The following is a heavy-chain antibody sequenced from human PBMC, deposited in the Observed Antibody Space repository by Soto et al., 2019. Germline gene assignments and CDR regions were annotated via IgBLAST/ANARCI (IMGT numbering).Heavy chain of an antibody. J-gene: IGHJ6*03. CDR3: ARDLTNYGYYYMYV. CDR1: GFTFNTYA. CDR2: ISYDASKT. V-gene: IGHV3-30-3*01. Sequence: GGSLRLSCAASGFTFNTYAMYWVRQAPGKWLEWVAVISYDASKTYYADSVKGRFTISRDKSKNTLYLQMNSLRVEDTAVYYCARDLTNYGYYYMYVWGKGTTVTVSS. D-gene: IGHD3-10*01.